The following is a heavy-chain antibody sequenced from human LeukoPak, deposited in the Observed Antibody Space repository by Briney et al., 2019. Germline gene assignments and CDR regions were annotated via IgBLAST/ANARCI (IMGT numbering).Heavy chain of an antibody. J-gene: IGHJ3*02. V-gene: IGHV4-39*01. D-gene: IGHD3-3*01. CDR3: ARMFFDFWSHPGSDLFDM. Sequence: PSETLSLTGSVSGFSINSSDFYWDWIRQPPGKGLERVGTMFWSGTAYYNPSLESRVTISVDTSKNQFSLKVRSVTAADTAVYYCARMFFDFWSHPGSDLFDMWGQGTMVTVSS. CDR1: GFSINSSDFY. CDR2: MFWSGTA.